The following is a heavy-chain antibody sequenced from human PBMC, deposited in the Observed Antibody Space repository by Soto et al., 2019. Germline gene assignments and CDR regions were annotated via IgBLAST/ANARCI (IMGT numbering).Heavy chain of an antibody. CDR3: AREGVVAASD. CDR1: GFTVSSNY. V-gene: IGHV3-66*01. J-gene: IGHJ4*02. CDR2: IYSGGST. Sequence: EVQLVESGGGLVQPGGSLRLSCAAYGFTVSSNYMSWVRQAPGKGLEWVSVIYSGGSTNYADSVKGRFTISRDNSKNTVYLQMNSLRAEDTAVYYCAREGVVAASDWGQGTLVTVSS. D-gene: IGHD2-15*01.